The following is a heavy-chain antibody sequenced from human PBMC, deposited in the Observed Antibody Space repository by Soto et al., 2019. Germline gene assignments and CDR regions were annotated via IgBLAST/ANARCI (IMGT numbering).Heavy chain of an antibody. D-gene: IGHD6-13*01. V-gene: IGHV3-21*01. CDR3: ARDGAIAAAGTGFDY. CDR1: GFTFSSHT. Sequence: GGSLRLSCAASGFTFSSHTMNWVRQAPGKGLEWVSSISSSSGYIYYADSVKGRFTISRDNAKNSLYLQMNSLRAEDTAVYYCARDGAIAAAGTGFDYWGQGTLVTVSS. CDR2: ISSSSGYI. J-gene: IGHJ4*02.